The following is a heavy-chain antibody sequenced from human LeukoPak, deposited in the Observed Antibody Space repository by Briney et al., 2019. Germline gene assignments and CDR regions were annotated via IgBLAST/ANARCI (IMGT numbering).Heavy chain of an antibody. Sequence: GGSLRLSCAASGFTVITNDMTWVRQAPGKGLEWVSVLYSDGNTKYADSVQGRFTISRDNSKNTLYLQMNSLRAEDTAVYYCAKDGDTATNFDYWGQGTLVTVSS. CDR3: AKDGDTATNFDY. V-gene: IGHV3-53*01. J-gene: IGHJ4*02. D-gene: IGHD5-18*01. CDR1: GFTVITND. CDR2: LYSDGNT.